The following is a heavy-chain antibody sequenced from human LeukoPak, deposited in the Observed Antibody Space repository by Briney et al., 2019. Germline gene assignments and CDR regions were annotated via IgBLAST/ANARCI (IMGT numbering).Heavy chain of an antibody. CDR3: ARVYGYCSGGSCSWQFDY. CDR1: GDSVSSNNAA. CDR2: TYYRSDWYN. V-gene: IGHV6-1*01. J-gene: IGHJ4*02. Sequence: SQTLSLTCVNSGDSVSSNNAAWNWIRQSPSRGLEWLGRTYYRSDWYNDYAESVKSRITIKADTSKNQFSLQMNSLTPEDTAVYYCARVYGYCSGGSCSWQFDYWGQGTLVTVSS. D-gene: IGHD2-15*01.